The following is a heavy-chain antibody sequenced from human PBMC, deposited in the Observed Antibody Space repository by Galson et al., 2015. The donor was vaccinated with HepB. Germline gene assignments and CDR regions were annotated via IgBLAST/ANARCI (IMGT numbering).Heavy chain of an antibody. CDR1: GYTFTGYY. CDR3: ARARPSMVRGVRSHFDP. J-gene: IGHJ5*02. V-gene: IGHV1-2*02. CDR2: ISPNSGGT. D-gene: IGHD3-10*01. Sequence: SVKVSCKASGYTFTGYYMHWVRQAPGQGLEWMGWISPNSGGTNYAQKFQGRVTMTRDTSISTAYMELSRLRSDDTAVYYCARARPSMVRGVRSHFDPWGQGTLVTVSS.